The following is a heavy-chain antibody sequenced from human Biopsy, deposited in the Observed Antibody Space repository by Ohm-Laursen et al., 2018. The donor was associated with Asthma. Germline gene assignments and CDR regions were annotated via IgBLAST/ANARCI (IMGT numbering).Heavy chain of an antibody. Sequence: DSVKVSCKTSGYTFNSAGITWVRQAPGQGLEWMGWISVYNGNTKVAQKLQDRVTVITDTSTSTAYMELRSLRSDDTAVYFCARAVDYSHYYGIDVWGQGTTVTVS. D-gene: IGHD3-10*01. V-gene: IGHV1-18*01. J-gene: IGHJ6*02. CDR2: ISVYNGNT. CDR3: ARAVDYSHYYGIDV. CDR1: GYTFNSAG.